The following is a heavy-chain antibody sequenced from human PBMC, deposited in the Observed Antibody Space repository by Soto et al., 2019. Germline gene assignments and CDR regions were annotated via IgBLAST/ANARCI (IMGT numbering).Heavy chain of an antibody. J-gene: IGHJ4*02. Sequence: GGSLRLSCAASGFSFSSYAMHWVRQAPGKGLEWVSVIYSDGSTYYADSVKGRFIISRDNSNNTLYFQMNSLRAEDTAVYYCATLTKYDILTGFYPCWGQGT. D-gene: IGHD3-9*01. CDR3: ATLTKYDILTGFYPC. CDR2: IYSDGST. CDR1: GFSFSSYA. V-gene: IGHV3-66*01.